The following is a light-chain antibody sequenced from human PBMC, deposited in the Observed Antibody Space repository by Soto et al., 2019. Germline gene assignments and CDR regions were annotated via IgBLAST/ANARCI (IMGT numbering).Light chain of an antibody. CDR3: QSYDSSLSVV. V-gene: IGLV1-40*01. CDR1: SSNIGAGYD. J-gene: IGLJ2*01. Sequence: QSVLTQPPSVSGAPRRRVTISCTGSSSNIGAGYDVHWYQQLPETAPKLLIYGNSNRPSGVPDRFSGSKSGTSASLAITGLQAEDEADYYCQSYDSSLSVVFGGGTKLTVL. CDR2: GNS.